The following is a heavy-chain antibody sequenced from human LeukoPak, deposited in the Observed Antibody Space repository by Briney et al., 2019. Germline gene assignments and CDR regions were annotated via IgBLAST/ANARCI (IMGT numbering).Heavy chain of an antibody. V-gene: IGHV4-34*01. Sequence: SETLSLTCAVYGGSFSGYYWSWIRQPTGKGLEWIGEINHSGSTNYNPSLKSRVTISVDTSKNQFSLKLSSVTAADTAVYYCARLYSGWYGDYWGQGTLVTVSS. CDR2: INHSGST. D-gene: IGHD6-19*01. CDR1: GGSFSGYY. CDR3: ARLYSGWYGDY. J-gene: IGHJ4*02.